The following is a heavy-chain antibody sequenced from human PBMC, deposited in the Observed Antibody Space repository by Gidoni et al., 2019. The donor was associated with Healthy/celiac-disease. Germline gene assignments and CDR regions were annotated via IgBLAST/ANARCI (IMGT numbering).Heavy chain of an antibody. CDR2: IYYSRST. CDR1: CGPISSGGSY. J-gene: IGHJ6*02. V-gene: IGHV4-31*03. D-gene: IGHD4-4*01. CDR3: ARDKGLQSDRRHFRYYGMDV. Sequence: QVQLQESGPGLVKPSQTLSLTCTVSCGPISSGGSYWSWIRQHPGKGLWWMGYIYYSRSTYYNPSLKSRVTISVDTSKNQFSLKLSSVTAADTAVYYCARDKGLQSDRRHFRYYGMDVWGQGTTVTVSS.